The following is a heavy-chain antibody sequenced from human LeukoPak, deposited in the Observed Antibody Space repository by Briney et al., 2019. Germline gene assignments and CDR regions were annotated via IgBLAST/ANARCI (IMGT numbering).Heavy chain of an antibody. J-gene: IGHJ5*02. CDR2: INHSGST. V-gene: IGHV4-34*01. CDR3: ARGDLVLRFWGWSRSLAS. D-gene: IGHD3-3*01. Sequence: SETLSLTCAVYGGSFSGYYWSWIRQPPGKGLEWIGEINHSGSTNYNPSLKSRVTISVDTSKNQFSLKLSSVTAADTAVYYCARGDLVLRFWGWSRSLASWGKGPLLTV. CDR1: GGSFSGYY.